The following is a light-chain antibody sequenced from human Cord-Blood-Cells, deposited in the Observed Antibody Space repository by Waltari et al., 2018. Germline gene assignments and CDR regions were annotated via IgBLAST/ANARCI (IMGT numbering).Light chain of an antibody. CDR1: RSVSSSY. Sequence: EIVLTQSPGTLSLSPGERATLSCRASRSVSSSYLAWYQQKPGQAPRLLIYGASSRATGIPDRFSGSGAGTDFTLTISRLEPEDCAVDYCQQYGSAPPITFGQGTRLEIK. CDR2: GAS. J-gene: IGKJ5*01. V-gene: IGKV3-20*01. CDR3: QQYGSAPPIT.